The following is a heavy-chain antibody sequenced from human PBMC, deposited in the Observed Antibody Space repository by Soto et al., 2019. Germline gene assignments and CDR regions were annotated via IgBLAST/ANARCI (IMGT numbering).Heavy chain of an antibody. CDR3: ARDLGVGMEDY. D-gene: IGHD3-10*01. V-gene: IGHV1-18*01. J-gene: IGHJ4*02. CDR2: ISAYNGNT. Sequence: QVQLVQSGAEVKKPGASVKVSSKASGYTFTNYGFSWVRQAPGQGLEWMGWISAYNGNTKYAQKLQGRVTRTTDTSTSTAYIELRSLRSDDTAVYYCARDLGVGMEDYWGQGTPVTVSS. CDR1: GYTFTNYG.